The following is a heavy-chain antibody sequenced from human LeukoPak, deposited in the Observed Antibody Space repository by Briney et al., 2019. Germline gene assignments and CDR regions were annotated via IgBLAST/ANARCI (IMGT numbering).Heavy chain of an antibody. J-gene: IGHJ6*03. Sequence: SSETLSLTCTVSGGSISSDYWSWIRQPPGKGLEWIGYIYYTESTNYNPSLKSRVTISIDTSRKQLSLNLRSVTAADAAVYHCTRFASPYYYMDVWGKGTTVTVSS. CDR2: IYYTEST. CDR1: GGSISSDY. V-gene: IGHV4-59*08. CDR3: TRFASPYYYMDV.